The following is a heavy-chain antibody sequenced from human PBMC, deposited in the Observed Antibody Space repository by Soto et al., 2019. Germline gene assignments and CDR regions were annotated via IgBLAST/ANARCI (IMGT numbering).Heavy chain of an antibody. V-gene: IGHV4-59*01. CDR1: GGSISSYY. CDR3: ARTLADIAVAGTGRGRGQWFDP. Sequence: SETLSLTCTVSGGSISSYYWSWIRQPPGKGLEWIGYIYYSGSTNYNPSLKSRVTISVDTSKNQFSLKLSSVTAADTAVYYCARTLADIAVAGTGRGRGQWFDPWGQGTLVTVSS. D-gene: IGHD6-19*01. CDR2: IYYSGST. J-gene: IGHJ5*02.